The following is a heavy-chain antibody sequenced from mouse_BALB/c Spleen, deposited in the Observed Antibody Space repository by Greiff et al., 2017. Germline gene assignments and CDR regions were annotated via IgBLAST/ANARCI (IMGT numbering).Heavy chain of an antibody. CDR2: ISSGGST. CDR1: GFTFSSYA. J-gene: IGHJ3*01. CDR3: ARGGIYYDYDGAWFAY. D-gene: IGHD2-4*01. V-gene: IGHV5-6-5*01. Sequence: DVKLVESGGGLVKPGGSLKLSCAASGFTFSSYAMSWVRQTPEKRLEWVASISSGGSTYYPDSVKGRFTISRDNARNILYLQMSSLRSEDTAMYYCARGGIYYDYDGAWFAYWGQGTLVTVSA.